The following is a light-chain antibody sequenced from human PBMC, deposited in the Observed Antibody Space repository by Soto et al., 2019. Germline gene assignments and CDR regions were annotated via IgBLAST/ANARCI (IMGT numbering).Light chain of an antibody. V-gene: IGKV1-27*01. CDR2: TAS. Sequence: DIQMTQSPSSLSASVGDRVTITCRASQGIGNSLAWYQQKPGKVPKVLIYTASTLHSGVPSRFSGSGSGTDFTLTINILQPEDVATYFCQKYDSVPWSFGQGTRVEI. CDR1: QGIGNS. J-gene: IGKJ1*01. CDR3: QKYDSVPWS.